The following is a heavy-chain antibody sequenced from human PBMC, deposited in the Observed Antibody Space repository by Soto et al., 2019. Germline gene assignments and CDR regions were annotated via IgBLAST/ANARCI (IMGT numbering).Heavy chain of an antibody. D-gene: IGHD2-15*01. CDR3: ARQYTPWPPAYGLDV. CDR2: ISSRSDI. V-gene: IGHV3-21*01. J-gene: IGHJ6*02. Sequence: PGGSLRLSGVGSGFTFSTSSINWVRQAPGKGLEWVSSISSRSDIYYADSVKGRFTISRDNAKNSVSLQMNSLRAEDTAVYYCARQYTPWPPAYGLDVWCQGTRVTAP. CDR1: GFTFSTSS.